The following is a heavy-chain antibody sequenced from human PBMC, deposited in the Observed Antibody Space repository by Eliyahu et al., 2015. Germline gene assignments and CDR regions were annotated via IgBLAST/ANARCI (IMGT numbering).Heavy chain of an antibody. CDR1: SYSISSGYY. D-gene: IGHD5-18*01. V-gene: IGHV4-38-2*02. CDR3: VRDGDTYGLIDY. Sequence: QVQLQESGPGLVKPSETLSLTCAVSSYSISSGYYWGWIRQPPGKGLEWIGSIYHSGTTFYNPSLKSRVTISVDTSKNQFSLKVKSVTAADTAVYYCVRDGDTYGLIDYWGQGTLVTVSS. CDR2: IYHSGTT. J-gene: IGHJ4*02.